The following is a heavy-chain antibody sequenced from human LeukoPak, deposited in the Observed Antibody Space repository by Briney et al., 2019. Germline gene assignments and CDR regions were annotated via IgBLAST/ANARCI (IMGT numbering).Heavy chain of an antibody. D-gene: IGHD2-2*01. CDR3: AREGADIVVVPAATDLDY. J-gene: IGHJ4*02. Sequence: GGSLRLSCAASGFTFSSYAMHWVRQAPGKGLEWVAVISYDGSNKYYADSVKGRFTISRDNSKNTLYLQMNSLRAEDTAVYYCAREGADIVVVPAATDLDYWGQGTLVTVSS. V-gene: IGHV3-30*04. CDR2: ISYDGSNK. CDR1: GFTFSSYA.